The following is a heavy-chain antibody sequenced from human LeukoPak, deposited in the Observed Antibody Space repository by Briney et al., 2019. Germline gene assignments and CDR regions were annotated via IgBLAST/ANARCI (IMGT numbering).Heavy chain of an antibody. CDR3: ARVIKYYYDTTHYYDWFDP. CDR2: IFYNGTT. V-gene: IGHV4-39*07. CDR1: GGSISSNSYY. J-gene: IGHJ5*02. D-gene: IGHD3-22*01. Sequence: SEALSLTCTDSGGSISSNSYYWGWIRQPPGKAMEWIGSIFYNGTTKYNPSLKSRVAISIDTSKSQFSLRLSSVTAADTAIYYCARVIKYYYDTTHYYDWFDPWGQGTLVTVSS.